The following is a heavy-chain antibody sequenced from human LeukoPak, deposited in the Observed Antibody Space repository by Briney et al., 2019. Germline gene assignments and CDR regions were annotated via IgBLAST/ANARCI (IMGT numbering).Heavy chain of an antibody. V-gene: IGHV4-34*01. CDR3: ARDRDGYNIVYFDY. D-gene: IGHD5-24*01. CDR2: INHSGST. CDR1: GGSFSGYY. J-gene: IGHJ4*02. Sequence: KPSETLSLTCAVYGGSFSGYYWSWIRQPPGKGLEWIGEINHSGSTNYNPSLKSRVTISVDTSRNQFSLKLSSVTAADTAVYFCARDRDGYNIVYFDYWGQGTLVTVSS.